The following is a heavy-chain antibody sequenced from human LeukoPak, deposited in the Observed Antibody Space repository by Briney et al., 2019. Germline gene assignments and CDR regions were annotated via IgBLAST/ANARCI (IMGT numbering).Heavy chain of an antibody. V-gene: IGHV3-53*01. J-gene: IGHJ4*02. CDR1: GFNMSDYW. D-gene: IGHD5-24*01. CDR2: IYSGGST. CDR3: ARDQGMATTN. Sequence: GGSLRLSCIASGFNMSDYWMSWVRQAPGKGLEWVSVIYSGGSTYYADSVKGRFTISRDNSKNTLYLQMNSLRAEDTAVYYCARDQGMATTNWGQGTLVTVSS.